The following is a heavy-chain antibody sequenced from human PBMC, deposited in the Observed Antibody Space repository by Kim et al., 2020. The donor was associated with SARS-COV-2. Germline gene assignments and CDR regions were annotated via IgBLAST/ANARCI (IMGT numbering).Heavy chain of an antibody. CDR1: GFTFSYYS. Sequence: GGSLRLSCAASGFTFSYYSMNWVRQAPGKGLEWVSSITSDSTYIYYADSVKGRFTISRDNAKNSLFLQMDSLRAEDTAVYYCATDFAYTSGWYGGQGTLVTVSS. CDR2: ITSDSTYI. J-gene: IGHJ4*02. D-gene: IGHD6-19*01. CDR3: ATDFAYTSGWY. V-gene: IGHV3-21*01.